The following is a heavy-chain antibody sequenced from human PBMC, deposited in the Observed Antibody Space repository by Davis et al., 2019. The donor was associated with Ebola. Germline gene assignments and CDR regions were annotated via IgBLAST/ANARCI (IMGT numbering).Heavy chain of an antibody. D-gene: IGHD1-26*01. Sequence: GESLKISCAASGFTFGTYGMHWVRQAPGKGLEWVAVISYEGRSQYYADSVKGRFTISRDNSKDTLHLQMNDLRPEDTAVYYCAKAKWEVEYHYYAMDVWGKGTTVAVSS. J-gene: IGHJ6*04. CDR3: AKAKWEVEYHYYAMDV. CDR1: GFTFGTYG. V-gene: IGHV3-30*18. CDR2: ISYEGRSQ.